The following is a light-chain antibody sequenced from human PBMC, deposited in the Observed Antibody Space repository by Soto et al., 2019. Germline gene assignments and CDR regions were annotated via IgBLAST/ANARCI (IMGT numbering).Light chain of an antibody. V-gene: IGKV1-5*01. J-gene: IGKJ1*01. CDR1: QTISSW. Sequence: DIQMTQSPSTLSGSVGDRVTITCRASQTISSWLAWYQQKPGKAPKLLILNASTLGSGVPSRFSGSGSGTEFTLTISGLQPDDFATYYCQHCDTSWPFGQGTKV. CDR3: QHCDTSWP. CDR2: NAS.